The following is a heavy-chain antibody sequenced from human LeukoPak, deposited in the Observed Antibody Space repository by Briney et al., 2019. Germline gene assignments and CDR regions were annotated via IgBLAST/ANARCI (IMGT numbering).Heavy chain of an antibody. J-gene: IGHJ4*02. CDR1: GGASSGYY. Sequence: SETLSLTCAVYGGASSGYYGTWMRQAPGKGLEWIGEIDHQGSTNYNLSLKSRVTISVDTSKSQFSLRLSSVTAADTAVYYCAWTRDGYLRYWGQGTLVSVSS. CDR3: AWTRDGYLRY. V-gene: IGHV4-34*01. CDR2: IDHQGST. D-gene: IGHD5-24*01.